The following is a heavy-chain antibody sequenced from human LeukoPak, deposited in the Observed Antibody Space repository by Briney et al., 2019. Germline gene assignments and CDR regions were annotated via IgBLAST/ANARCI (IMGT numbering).Heavy chain of an antibody. CDR3: TKGGSYAPLDY. V-gene: IGHV3-23*01. J-gene: IGHJ4*02. CDR1: GFIFSSSA. D-gene: IGHD1-26*01. Sequence: SGGSPRLSCTASGFIFSSSAMTWVRQAPGKGLEWVSAISDSGGSAVYADSVRGRLTISRDNSKNTLYLQMSSLRDEDTAIYYCTKGGSYAPLDYWGQGTLVTVSS. CDR2: ISDSGGSA.